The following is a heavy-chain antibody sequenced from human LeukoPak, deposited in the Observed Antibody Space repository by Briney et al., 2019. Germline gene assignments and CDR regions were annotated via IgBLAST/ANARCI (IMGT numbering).Heavy chain of an antibody. J-gene: IGHJ4*02. CDR1: GFIVSSNY. V-gene: IGHV3-53*01. CDR2: IYTDGST. D-gene: IGHD5-24*01. Sequence: PGGSLRLSCAASGFIVSSNYMNWVPQAPGKGLEWVSVIYTDGSTYYADSVKGRFTISRDISRNTVHLQMNSLRAGDTAVYYCARDPHGYNSYFDYWGQGTLVTVSS. CDR3: ARDPHGYNSYFDY.